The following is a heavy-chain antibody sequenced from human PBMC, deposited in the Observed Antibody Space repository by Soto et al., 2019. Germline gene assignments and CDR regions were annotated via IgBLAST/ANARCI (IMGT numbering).Heavy chain of an antibody. D-gene: IGHD1-26*01. Sequence: VVSLRLSCAASGFTFSSYAMHWVRQAPGKGLEWVAVISYDGSNKYYADSVKGRFTISRDNSKNTLYLQMNSLRAEDTAVYYCARWECYKTRTACGMDVWGQGYTVTVYS. V-gene: IGHV3-30-3*01. CDR1: GFTFSSYA. J-gene: IGHJ6*02. CDR2: ISYDGSNK. CDR3: ARWECYKTRTACGMDV.